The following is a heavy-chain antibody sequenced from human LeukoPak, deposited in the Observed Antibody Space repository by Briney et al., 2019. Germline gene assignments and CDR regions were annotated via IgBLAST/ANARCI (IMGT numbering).Heavy chain of an antibody. CDR3: ARDSGGSYYSY. D-gene: IGHD1-26*01. J-gene: IGHJ4*02. CDR1: GGSFSGYY. CDR2: IYYSGST. V-gene: IGHV4-59*08. Sequence: SETLSLTCAVYGGSFSGYYWSWIRQPPGKGLEWIGYIYYSGSTNYNPSLKSRVTISVDTSKNQFSLKLSSVTAADTAVYYCARDSGGSYYSYWGQGTLVTVSS.